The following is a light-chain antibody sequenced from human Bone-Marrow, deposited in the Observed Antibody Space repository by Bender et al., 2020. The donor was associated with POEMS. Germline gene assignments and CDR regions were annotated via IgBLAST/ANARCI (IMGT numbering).Light chain of an antibody. V-gene: IGLV1-40*01. Sequence: QSALTQPASVSGSPGQSITISCTGTSSNIGAGHGVHWYQLLPGVAPKLIIFNNNDRPSGVSDRFSGSRSGTSASLTITGLQAEDEADYYCSSYAGSNNLFGTGTKVTVL. J-gene: IGLJ1*01. CDR1: SSNIGAGHG. CDR3: SSYAGSNNL. CDR2: NNN.